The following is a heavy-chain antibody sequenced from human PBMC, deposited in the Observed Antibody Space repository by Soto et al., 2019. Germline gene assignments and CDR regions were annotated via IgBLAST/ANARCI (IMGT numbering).Heavy chain of an antibody. V-gene: IGHV4-59*01. D-gene: IGHD4-17*01. J-gene: IGHJ4*02. CDR2: IYYSGYT. Sequence: SXTXSLTFTVSGGSXISYYWRWIRQPPGKGLEWIGYIYYSGYTNYNPSLKSRVTISVDTSKNQFSLSLSSLTAADTAVYYCARDTRYGVLDYWGQGTLGTVSS. CDR3: ARDTRYGVLDY. CDR1: GGSXISYY.